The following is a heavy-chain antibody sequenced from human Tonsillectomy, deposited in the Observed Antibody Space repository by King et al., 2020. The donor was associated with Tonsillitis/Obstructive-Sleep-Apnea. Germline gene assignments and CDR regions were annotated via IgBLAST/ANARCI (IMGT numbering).Heavy chain of an antibody. CDR2: IYYSGST. Sequence: QLQESGPGLVKPSQTLSLTCTVSGGSISSGGYYWSWIRQHPGKGLEWIWYIYYSGSTYYNPSLKSRVTISVDTSKNQISLKLSSVTAADTAVYYCARVTEGSWYERFDWFDPWGQGTLVTVSS. V-gene: IGHV4-31*03. CDR1: GGSISSGGYY. D-gene: IGHD6-13*01. CDR3: ARVTEGSWYERFDWFDP. J-gene: IGHJ5*02.